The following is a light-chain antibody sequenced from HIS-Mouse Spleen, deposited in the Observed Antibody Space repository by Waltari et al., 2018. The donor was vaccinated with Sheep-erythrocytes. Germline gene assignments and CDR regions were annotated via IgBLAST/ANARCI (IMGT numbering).Light chain of an antibody. CDR2: QDS. CDR1: KLGDKY. V-gene: IGLV3-1*01. CDR3: QAWDSSTAV. Sequence: SYALTPPPSVSVPPGQTARNTCSGDKLGDKYACWYQQKPGQSPVLVIYQDSKRPSGIPERFSGSNSGNTATLTISGTQAMDEADYYCQAWDSSTAVFGGGTKLTVL. J-gene: IGLJ2*01.